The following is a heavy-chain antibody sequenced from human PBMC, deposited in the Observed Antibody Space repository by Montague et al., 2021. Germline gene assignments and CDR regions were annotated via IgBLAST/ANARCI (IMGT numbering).Heavy chain of an antibody. J-gene: IGHJ4*02. CDR2: IYYNGNT. V-gene: IGHV4-59*01. CDR1: GGAISSFY. D-gene: IGHD3-16*01. CDR3: AREWGAFDS. Sequence: SETRSLTCTVSGGAISSFYWHWIRHSPGKGLEWIGEIYYNGNTKYDPSLKSRVTMSVDTPKNQFSLRLNSVTVADTAVYYCAREWGAFDSWGQGTLVTVSS.